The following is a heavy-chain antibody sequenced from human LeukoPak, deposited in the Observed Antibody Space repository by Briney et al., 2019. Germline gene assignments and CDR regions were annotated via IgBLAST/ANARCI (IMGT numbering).Heavy chain of an antibody. D-gene: IGHD1-26*01. CDR2: IYSGDRT. CDR1: GFTFSAYA. V-gene: IGHV3-23*03. Sequence: GGSLRLSCEASGFTFSAYAMTWVRQAPGKGLEWVSVIYSGDRTYYADSVKGRFTISRDDSKNTLYLQMNSLRADDTAVYYCAKDLGRYRNNFFDYWGQGNLVTVSS. J-gene: IGHJ4*02. CDR3: AKDLGRYRNNFFDY.